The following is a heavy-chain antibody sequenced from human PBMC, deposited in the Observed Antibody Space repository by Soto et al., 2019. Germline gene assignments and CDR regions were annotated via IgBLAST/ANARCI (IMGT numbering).Heavy chain of an antibody. V-gene: IGHV3-21*01. Sequence: GGSLRLSCAASGFTFSSYSMNWVRQAPGKGLEWVSSISSSSSYIYYADSVKGRFTISRDNAKNSLYLQMNSLRAEDTAVYYCARGGVEMATIDYWGQGTLVTVSS. CDR2: ISSSSSYI. CDR3: ARGGVEMATIDY. D-gene: IGHD5-12*01. CDR1: GFTFSSYS. J-gene: IGHJ4*02.